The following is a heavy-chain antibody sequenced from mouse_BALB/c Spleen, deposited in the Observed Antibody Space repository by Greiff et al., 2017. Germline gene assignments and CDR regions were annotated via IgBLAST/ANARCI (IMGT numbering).Heavy chain of an antibody. V-gene: IGHV5-9-4*01. D-gene: IGHD2-1*01. CDR3: ARDHYGKGYFDV. CDR1: GFTFSSYA. Sequence: EVKVVESGGGLVKPGGSLKLSCAASGFTFSSYAMSWVRQSPEKRLEWVAEISSGGSYTYYPDTVTGRFTISRDNAKNTLYLEMSSLRSEDTAMYYCARDHYGKGYFDVWGAGTTVTVSS. J-gene: IGHJ1*01. CDR2: ISSGGSYT.